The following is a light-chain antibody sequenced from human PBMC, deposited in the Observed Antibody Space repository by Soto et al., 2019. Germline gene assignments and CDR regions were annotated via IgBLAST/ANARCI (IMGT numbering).Light chain of an antibody. CDR1: QGVSRSY. CDR3: HHYET. V-gene: IGKV3-20*01. Sequence: EIVLTQSPGTLSLSPGDRATLSCRVIQGVSRSYLGWYQQKPGQAPRLLMYGASIRAAGVPDRFSGSGSGTEFTLTISRLEPEDFTVYYCHHYETFGQGTKVEIK. CDR2: GAS. J-gene: IGKJ1*01.